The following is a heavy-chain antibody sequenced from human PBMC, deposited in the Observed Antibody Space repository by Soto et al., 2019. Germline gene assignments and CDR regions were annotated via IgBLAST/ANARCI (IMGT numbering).Heavy chain of an antibody. Sequence: EVQLVESGGGLVKPGGSLRLSCAASGFTFSSYSMNWVRQAPGKGLEWVSSISSSSSYIYYADSVKGRFTISRDNAKNSLYLQMNSLRAEDTAVYYCASIFGVVNRGGGYYGMDVWGQGTTVTVSS. D-gene: IGHD3-3*01. V-gene: IGHV3-21*01. J-gene: IGHJ6*02. CDR2: ISSSSSYI. CDR3: ASIFGVVNRGGGYYGMDV. CDR1: GFTFSSYS.